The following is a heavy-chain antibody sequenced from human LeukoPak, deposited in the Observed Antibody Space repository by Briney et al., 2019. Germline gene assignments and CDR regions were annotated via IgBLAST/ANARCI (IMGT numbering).Heavy chain of an antibody. Sequence: SETLSLTCTVSGGSISSSSYYWGWIRQPPGKGLEWIGSIYYSGSTYYNPSLKRRVTISVDTSKNQFSLKLSSVTTADMAVYYCARRGTVTTERFDYWGQGTLVTVSS. CDR2: IYYSGST. V-gene: IGHV4-39*01. CDR1: GGSISSSSYY. D-gene: IGHD4-11*01. J-gene: IGHJ4*02. CDR3: ARRGTVTTERFDY.